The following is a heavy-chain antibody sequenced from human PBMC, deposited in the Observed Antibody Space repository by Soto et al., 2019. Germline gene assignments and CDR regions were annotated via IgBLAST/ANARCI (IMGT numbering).Heavy chain of an antibody. D-gene: IGHD6-13*01. J-gene: IGHJ4*02. CDR3: ASGASRWYPYFFDS. V-gene: IGHV1-69*01. CDR2: IIPYYNTL. CDR1: EGTFNSYA. Sequence: QAQVVQSGAEVRKPGSSVKLSCKASEGTFNSYAIAWVRQAPGQGLEWMGGIIPYYNTLNYAQKFQDRVTITAEDSTNTVCLELSSLRSDDTAVYFWASGASRWYPYFFDSWAQGTVVSVSS.